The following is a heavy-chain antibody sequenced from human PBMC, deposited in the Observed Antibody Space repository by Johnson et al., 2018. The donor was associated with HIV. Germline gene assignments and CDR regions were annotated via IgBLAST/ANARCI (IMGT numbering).Heavy chain of an antibody. D-gene: IGHD2-15*01. J-gene: IGHJ3*02. CDR1: GFNFSNAW. CDR3: TTADIVGTFDI. CDR2: IKSKTDGGTT. V-gene: IGHV3-15*01. Sequence: VQLVESGGGVVQPGRSLRLPCAASGFNFSNAWMSWVRQAPGKGLEWVGRIKSKTDGGTTDYAAPVKGRFTISRDESRNTLYLQMNSLKTEDTAVYYCTTADIVGTFDIWGQGTMVTVS.